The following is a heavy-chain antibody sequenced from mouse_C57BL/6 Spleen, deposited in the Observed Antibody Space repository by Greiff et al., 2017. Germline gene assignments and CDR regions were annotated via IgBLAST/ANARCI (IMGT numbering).Heavy chain of an antibody. Sequence: EVKLMESGAGLVKPGGSLKISCAASGFTFSSYAMSWVRQTPEKRLEWVAYISSGGDYIYYADTVKGRFTISRDNARNTLYLQMSSLKSEDTAMYYCTRVRGSSYCFAYWGQGTLVTVSA. CDR1: GFTFSSYA. J-gene: IGHJ3*01. V-gene: IGHV5-9-1*02. CDR2: ISSGGDYI. CDR3: TRVRGSSYCFAY. D-gene: IGHD1-1*01.